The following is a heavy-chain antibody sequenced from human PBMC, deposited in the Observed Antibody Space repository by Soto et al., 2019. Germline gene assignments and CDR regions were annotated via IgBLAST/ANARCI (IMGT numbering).Heavy chain of an antibody. CDR2: ISGSGGST. D-gene: IGHD1-26*01. J-gene: IGHJ4*02. CDR1: GFTFSSYA. CDR3: AKAGREFVSGYYFDY. V-gene: IGHV3-23*01. Sequence: GGSLRLSCAASGFTFSSYAMSWVRQAPGKGLEWVSAISGSGGSTYYADSVKGRFTISRDNSKNTLYLQMNSLRAEDTAVYYCAKAGREFVSGYYFDYWGQGTLVTVSS.